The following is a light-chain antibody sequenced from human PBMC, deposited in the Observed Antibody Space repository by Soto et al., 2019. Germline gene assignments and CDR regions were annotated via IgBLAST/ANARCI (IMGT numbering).Light chain of an antibody. V-gene: IGKV3-11*02. CDR1: QSVXSH. CDR3: RQRSNWSPST. Sequence: IVLTQCPATLSLSPGERATLSCRASQSVXSHFAWYKQKPGQAPRLLSXDASNRATGILARFSGSGSGRDFTLTISSLEPEDFALYYCRQRSNWSPSTFGQGTRLEIK. CDR2: DAS. J-gene: IGKJ5*01.